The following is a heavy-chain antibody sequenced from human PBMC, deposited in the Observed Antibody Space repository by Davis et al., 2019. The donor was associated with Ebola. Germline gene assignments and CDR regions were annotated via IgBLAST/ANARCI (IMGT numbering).Heavy chain of an antibody. Sequence: ESLKISCAASGFTFSGYPMAWVRQAPGQGLEWVSTISANGLITYYADSVKGRFTMSRDNSKNTLYLQMNSLSAGDTAVYYCAVRVGATGGWGQGTLVTVSS. V-gene: IGHV3-23*01. CDR1: GFTFSGYP. D-gene: IGHD1-26*01. CDR2: ISANGLIT. J-gene: IGHJ4*02. CDR3: AVRVGATGG.